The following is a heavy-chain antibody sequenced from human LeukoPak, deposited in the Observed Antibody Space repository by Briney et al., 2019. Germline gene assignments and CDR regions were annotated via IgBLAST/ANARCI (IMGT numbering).Heavy chain of an antibody. J-gene: IGHJ6*03. CDR3: ARVPYDFWSGYYYYYYMDV. CDR2: IYYSGST. CDR1: GGSISSSNYF. V-gene: IGHV4-39*07. D-gene: IGHD3-3*01. Sequence: SETLSLTCTVSGGSISSSNYFWGWIRQAPGKGLEWIGSIYYSGSTYYNPSLKSRVTISVDTSKNQFSLKLSSVTAADTAVYYCARVPYDFWSGYYYYYYMDVWGKGTTVTVSS.